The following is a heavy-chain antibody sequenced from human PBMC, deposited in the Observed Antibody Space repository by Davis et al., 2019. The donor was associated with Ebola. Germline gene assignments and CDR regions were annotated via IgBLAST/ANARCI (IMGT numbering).Heavy chain of an antibody. CDR3: ARGYGEGTTRPFDY. CDR1: GFTFSTYW. V-gene: IGHV3-74*01. Sequence: HTGGSLRLSCVASGFTFSTYWMHWVRHAPGKGLVWVSRIDSDGGSTGYPDSVKGRLTISRDNAKNTLYLQMNSLRGEDTAVYYCARGYGEGTTRPFDYWGQGVLVTVSS. CDR2: IDSDGGST. D-gene: IGHD1-26*01. J-gene: IGHJ4*02.